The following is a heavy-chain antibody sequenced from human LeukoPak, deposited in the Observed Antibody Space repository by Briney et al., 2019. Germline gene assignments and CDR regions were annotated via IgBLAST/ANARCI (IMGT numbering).Heavy chain of an antibody. CDR1: GFSFSIYS. J-gene: IGHJ3*02. CDR3: ARGPPCTSVSCYATGAFDI. V-gene: IGHV3-21*01. Sequence: GGSLRLSCAASGFSFSIYSMNWVRQAPGKGLEWVSSISSSSSSIYYADSLKGRFTISRDNAKDSLYLQMNSLRDEDTAVYYCARGPPCTSVSCYATGAFDIWGQGTMVTVSS. CDR2: ISSSSSSI. D-gene: IGHD2-2*01.